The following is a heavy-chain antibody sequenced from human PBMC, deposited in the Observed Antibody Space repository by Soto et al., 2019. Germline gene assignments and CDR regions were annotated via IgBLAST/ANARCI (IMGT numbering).Heavy chain of an antibody. CDR1: GFTFSSYW. V-gene: IGHV3-74*01. CDR2: INNDGSDT. CDR3: VRGPLDSSVVPAAMLY. Sequence: EVQLVESGGGLVQPGGSLRLSCAASGFTFSSYWMHWVRQAPGKGLVWVSRINNDGSDTSYADSVKGRLIISRDNARNTVYLQMDSLRGEDTAVYDFVRGPLDSSVVPAAMLYWGQGSLVTVSS. J-gene: IGHJ4*02. D-gene: IGHD2-2*03.